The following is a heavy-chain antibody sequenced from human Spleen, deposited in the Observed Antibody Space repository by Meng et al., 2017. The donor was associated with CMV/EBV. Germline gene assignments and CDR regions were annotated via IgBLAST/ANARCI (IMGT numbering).Heavy chain of an antibody. V-gene: IGHV3-53*01. Sequence: GESLKISCAASGFSVSSSYMSWVRQAPGKGLEWVAIIYVAGSTYYADSAKGRFTLSRDNSKNTLYLQMNSLRADDTAVYYCARDEYLYPDYGMDVWGQGTTVTVSS. CDR3: ARDEYLYPDYGMDV. CDR1: GFSVSSSY. J-gene: IGHJ6*02. CDR2: IYVAGST. D-gene: IGHD2/OR15-2a*01.